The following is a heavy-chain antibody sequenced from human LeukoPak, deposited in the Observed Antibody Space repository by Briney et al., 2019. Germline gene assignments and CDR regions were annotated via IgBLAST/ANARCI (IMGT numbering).Heavy chain of an antibody. Sequence: SETLSLTCAVYGASYNAYYWSWIRQPPGKGLEWIGDIDHRGTATYNPSLKGRLTISADASKNQFSLKLNSVTDAGTAVYYCAVGITILGVAASFDSWGQGNLVIVSS. V-gene: IGHV4-34*01. CDR3: AVGITILGVAASFDS. J-gene: IGHJ4*02. CDR2: IDHRGTA. D-gene: IGHD3-3*01. CDR1: GASYNAYY.